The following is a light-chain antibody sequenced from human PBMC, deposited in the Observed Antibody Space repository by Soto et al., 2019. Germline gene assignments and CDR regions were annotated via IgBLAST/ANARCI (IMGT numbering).Light chain of an antibody. J-gene: IGLJ1*01. Sequence: QSVLTQPPSASGTPGQRVTISCSGSSSNIGNYYVHWYQQLPEAAPKLLIYRNNQRPSGVPDRFSGSKFGTSASLAISGLRSEHEADDYCAAWDDSMSVLFGTGTKVTVL. CDR1: SSNIGNYY. CDR3: AAWDDSMSVL. V-gene: IGLV1-47*01. CDR2: RNN.